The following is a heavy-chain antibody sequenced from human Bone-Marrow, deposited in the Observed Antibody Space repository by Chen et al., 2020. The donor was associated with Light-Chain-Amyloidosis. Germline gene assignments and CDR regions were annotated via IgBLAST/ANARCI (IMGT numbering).Heavy chain of an antibody. CDR1: GFTFRTSW. D-gene: IGHD5-12*01. V-gene: IGHV3-74*01. CDR2: INPYGIRV. J-gene: IGHJ4*02. Sequence: DVQLLESGGGLVQPGGSLRLSCAASGFTFRTSWMHWVRKAPGKGLVWVSRINPYGIRVDYADSVWGRFTISRDYAKSTVYLQMNSLRAEDTAVYYCSREFTGYDDYWGQGTLVTVSS. CDR3: SREFTGYDDY.